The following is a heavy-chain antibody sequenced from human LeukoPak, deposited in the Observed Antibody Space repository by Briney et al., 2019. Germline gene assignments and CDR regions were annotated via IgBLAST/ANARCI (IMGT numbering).Heavy chain of an antibody. Sequence: SETLSLTCAVYGGSFSNYYWSWIRQPPGKGLEWIAEVNHSGGTNYNPSLKSRVSVSVDTSKNQFSLKLTSVTAADTAVYYCAGFASGTMRDYWGQGTLVTVSS. CDR3: AGFASGTMRDY. V-gene: IGHV4-34*01. CDR2: VNHSGGT. D-gene: IGHD3-10*01. J-gene: IGHJ4*02. CDR1: GGSFSNYY.